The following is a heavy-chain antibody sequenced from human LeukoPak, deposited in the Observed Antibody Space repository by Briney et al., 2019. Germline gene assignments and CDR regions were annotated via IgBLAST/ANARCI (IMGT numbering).Heavy chain of an antibody. CDR2: INPKSGGT. D-gene: IGHD3-22*01. V-gene: IGHV1-2*02. CDR1: GYTFTGYY. Sequence: GASVKVSCKASGYTFTGYYMHWVRQAPGQGLEWMGWINPKSGGTNYAQKFQGRVTMTRDTSISTAYMELSRLSSDDTAVYYCAREPPLSFDSSGYYGYWGQGTLVTVSS. CDR3: AREPPLSFDSSGYYGY. J-gene: IGHJ4*02.